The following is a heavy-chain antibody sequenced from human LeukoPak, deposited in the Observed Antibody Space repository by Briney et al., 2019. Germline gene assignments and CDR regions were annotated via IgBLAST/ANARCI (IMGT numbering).Heavy chain of an antibody. Sequence: ASVKVSFTASGYTFTNYDINWVRQASGQGLEWMGWMNPNSGKTGYAQQFQGRLSITRDTSISTAYMELRSLTSDDTAVYYCARVVPPLSIPTGGRFEDCWGQGTLVAVSS. CDR2: MNPNSGKT. CDR1: GYTFTNYD. CDR3: ARVVPPLSIPTGGRFEDC. J-gene: IGHJ4*02. D-gene: IGHD6-13*01. V-gene: IGHV1-8*03.